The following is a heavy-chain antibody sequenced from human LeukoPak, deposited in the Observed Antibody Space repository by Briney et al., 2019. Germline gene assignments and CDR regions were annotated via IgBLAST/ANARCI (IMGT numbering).Heavy chain of an antibody. D-gene: IGHD3-3*01. CDR3: ANYDFWSGYSHYFDY. CDR1: GFTFSNYG. V-gene: IGHV3-30*02. J-gene: IGHJ4*02. CDR2: IRFDGTTK. Sequence: GGSLRLSCAASGFTFSNYGMHWVRQAPGKGLEWVAFIRFDGTTKYYADSVKGRFTISRDNSKNTLYLQMKSLRTEDTAVYYCANYDFWSGYSHYFDYWGQGTLVTVSS.